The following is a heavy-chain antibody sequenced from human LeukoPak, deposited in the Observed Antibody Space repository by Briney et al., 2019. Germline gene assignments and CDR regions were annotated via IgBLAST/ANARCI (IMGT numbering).Heavy chain of an antibody. D-gene: IGHD6-13*01. V-gene: IGHV4-38-2*02. J-gene: IGHJ4*02. CDR3: ARGLSSSWYGFDY. CDR2: IYHSGST. CDR1: GYSISSGYY. Sequence: SETLSLTCTVSGYSISSGYYWGWIRQPPGKGLEWIGSIYHSGSTYYNPSLKSRVTISVDTSKNQFSLKLSSVTAADTAVYYCARGLSSSWYGFDYWGQGTLVTVSS.